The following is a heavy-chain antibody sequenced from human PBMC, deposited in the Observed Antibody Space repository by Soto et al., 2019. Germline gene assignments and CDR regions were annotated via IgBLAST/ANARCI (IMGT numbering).Heavy chain of an antibody. J-gene: IGHJ4*02. CDR2: IWYDGSNK. CDR1: GFTFSSYG. CDR3: ARDSSMRGKPQPDY. V-gene: IGHV3-33*01. D-gene: IGHD2-2*01. Sequence: GGSLRLSCAASGFTFSSYGMHWVRQAPGKGLEWVAVIWYDGSNKYYADSVKGRFTISRDNSKNTLYLQMNSLRAEDTAVYYCARDSSMRGKPQPDYWGQGTLVTVSS.